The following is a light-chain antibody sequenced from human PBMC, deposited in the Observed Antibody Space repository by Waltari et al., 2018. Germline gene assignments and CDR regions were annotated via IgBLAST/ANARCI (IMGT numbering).Light chain of an antibody. CDR2: HAS. CDR3: QQYYTYSLWA. CDR1: ESIGTS. V-gene: IGKV1-5*01. J-gene: IGKJ1*01. Sequence: DIQMTQSPSTLSASVGDRVTFTCRASESIGTSLACYQPKSGKAPKLLIYHASTLEGGVPSRFSGSGSGTDFTLTISSLQPDDFATYFCQQYYTYSLWAFGQGTKVETK.